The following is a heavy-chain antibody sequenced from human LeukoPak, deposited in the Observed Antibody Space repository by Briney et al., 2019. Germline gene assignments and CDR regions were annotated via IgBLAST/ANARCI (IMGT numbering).Heavy chain of an antibody. CDR2: VYQSGTT. Sequence: SETLSLTCTVSSGSISTFYWSWIRQPPGKGLEWIGYVYQSGTTSYNPSLKRRVTISANTSKNQFSLRVTSVTAADTAVYYCARHGGSLGYFDNWGQGTLVTVSS. CDR3: ARHGGSLGYFDN. J-gene: IGHJ4*02. V-gene: IGHV4-59*08. D-gene: IGHD1-26*01. CDR1: SGSISTFY.